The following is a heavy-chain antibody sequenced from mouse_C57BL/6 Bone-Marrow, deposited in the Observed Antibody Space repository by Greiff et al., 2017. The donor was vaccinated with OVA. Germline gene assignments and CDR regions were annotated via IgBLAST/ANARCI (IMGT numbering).Heavy chain of an antibody. V-gene: IGHV1-61*01. CDR3: ARSHYGNYGTY. J-gene: IGHJ3*01. D-gene: IGHD2-1*01. CDR1: GYTFTSYW. CDR2: IYPSDSET. Sequence: VQLQQPGAELVRPGSSVKLSCKASGYTFTSYWMDWVKQRPGQGLEWIGNIYPSDSETHYNQKFKDKATLTVDKSSSTAYMQLSSLTSEDSAVYYCARSHYGNYGTYWGQVTLVTVSA.